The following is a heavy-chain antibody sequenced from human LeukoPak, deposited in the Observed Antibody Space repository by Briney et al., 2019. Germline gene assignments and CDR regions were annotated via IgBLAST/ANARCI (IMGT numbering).Heavy chain of an antibody. D-gene: IGHD2-15*01. CDR1: GFTASSNY. CDR2: IYSGGST. CDR3: AIVWGVVVAARF. V-gene: IGHV3-53*01. Sequence: PGGSLRLSCAASGFTASSNYMSWVRQAPGKGLEWVSVIYSGGSTYYANSVKGRFTISRDNSKNTLYLQMNSLSPEDTTVYYCAIVWGVVVAARFWGKGTTVSISS. J-gene: IGHJ6*04.